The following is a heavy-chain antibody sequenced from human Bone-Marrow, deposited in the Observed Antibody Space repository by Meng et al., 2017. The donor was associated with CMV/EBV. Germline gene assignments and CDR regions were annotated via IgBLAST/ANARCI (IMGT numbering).Heavy chain of an antibody. CDR3: ASYGGYVEEIFDY. V-gene: IGHV4-34*01. Sequence: GSLRLSCAVYGESFSDYYWTWIRQPPGKGLEWIGEVSHSGSGKYNPSLKSRVTISVDTSKNQFSLDLTSVAAADTAVYYCASYGGYVEEIFDYWGQGTLVTVSS. D-gene: IGHD5-12*01. J-gene: IGHJ4*02. CDR2: VSHSGSG. CDR1: GESFSDYY.